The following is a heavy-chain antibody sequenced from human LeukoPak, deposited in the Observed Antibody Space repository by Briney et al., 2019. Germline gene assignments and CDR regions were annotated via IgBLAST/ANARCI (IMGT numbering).Heavy chain of an antibody. CDR2: IYHTGST. D-gene: IGHD6-25*01. Sequence: PSETLSLTCTVSGVSISSYYWSWIRQPPGKGLEWIANIYHTGSTNYNPSLSSRVTISIDTAKNQFSLKLTSVTAADTAVYYCARRGRNSSGWQDYLWGQGTLVTVSS. CDR1: GVSISSYY. V-gene: IGHV4-59*01. J-gene: IGHJ4*02. CDR3: ARRGRNSSGWQDYL.